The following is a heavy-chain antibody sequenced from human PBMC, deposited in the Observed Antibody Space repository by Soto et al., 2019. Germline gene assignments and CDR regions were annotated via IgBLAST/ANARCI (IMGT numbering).Heavy chain of an antibody. CDR2: IYYSGST. Sequence: QVQLQESGPGLVKPSQTLSLTCTVSGGSISSGDYYWSWIRQPPGKGLEWIGYIYYSGSTYYNPSLXIXVXIXXDTSKNQFPRKLSSVTAADTAVYYCARASPVVTDVWGQGTTVTVSS. V-gene: IGHV4-30-4*01. CDR1: GGSISSGDYY. J-gene: IGHJ6*02. CDR3: ARASPVVTDV. D-gene: IGHD5-18*01.